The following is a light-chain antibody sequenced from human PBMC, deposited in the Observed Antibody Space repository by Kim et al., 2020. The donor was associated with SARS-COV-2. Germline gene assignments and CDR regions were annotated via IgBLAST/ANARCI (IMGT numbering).Light chain of an antibody. CDR2: AAS. Sequence: SASVGDRVTITCRASQAISKDLAWHQQKAGNAPRPLIFAASALHSGVPTRFSGSGSGTDFTLTISSLQPEDVATYYCQKYNGAPWTFGQGTKLEI. CDR1: QAISKD. J-gene: IGKJ1*01. V-gene: IGKV1-27*01. CDR3: QKYNGAPWT.